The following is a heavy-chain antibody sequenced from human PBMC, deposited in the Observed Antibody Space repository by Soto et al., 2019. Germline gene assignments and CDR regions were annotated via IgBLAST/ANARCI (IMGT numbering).Heavy chain of an antibody. J-gene: IGHJ6*02. CDR3: ARTDCSSTSCYNYYYYGMDV. Sequence: ASVKVSCKTSGYSFTKYGLHWVRQAPGQRLEWMGWINPGNGDTKYSQKFQGRVTITRDTSATTAYMELSSLRSEDSAVFYCARTDCSSTSCYNYYYYGMDVWGQGTTVTVSS. CDR1: GYSFTKYG. CDR2: INPGNGDT. V-gene: IGHV1-3*01. D-gene: IGHD2-2*01.